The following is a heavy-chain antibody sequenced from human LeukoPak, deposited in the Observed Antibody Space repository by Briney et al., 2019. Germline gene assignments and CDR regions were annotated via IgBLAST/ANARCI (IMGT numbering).Heavy chain of an antibody. J-gene: IGHJ4*02. D-gene: IGHD4-23*01. CDR1: GYSISSGFY. CDR3: ARAVGTSRNFFDY. Sequence: SQTLSLTCTVSGYSISSGFYWGWIRQPPGKGLECIGSIYHSGSTYYNPSLKSRVTISVDTSKNQFSLNLSSVTAADTAMYYCARAVGTSRNFFDYWGQGTLVTVSS. CDR2: IYHSGST. V-gene: IGHV4-38-2*02.